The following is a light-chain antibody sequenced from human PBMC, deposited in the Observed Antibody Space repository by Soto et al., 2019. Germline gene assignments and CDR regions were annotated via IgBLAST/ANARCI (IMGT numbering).Light chain of an antibody. CDR1: QDISSY. Sequence: EIQMTQSPSYLSESVGDRVTITCQASQDISSYLNWYQQKPGKAPKLLIYDASNLETGVPSRFSGSGSGTDFTFTISSLQPEDIATYYCQQYDNLPPFTFGPGTKVDIK. V-gene: IGKV1-33*01. J-gene: IGKJ3*01. CDR3: QQYDNLPPFT. CDR2: DAS.